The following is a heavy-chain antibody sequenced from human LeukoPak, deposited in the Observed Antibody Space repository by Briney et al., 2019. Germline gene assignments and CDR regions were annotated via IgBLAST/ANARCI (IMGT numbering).Heavy chain of an antibody. CDR1: GFTFSGSA. CDR2: ISSSSSYI. V-gene: IGHV3-21*01. CDR3: ARGHRGYCSGGSSCGPPNWFDP. Sequence: PGGSLRLSCAASGFTFSGSALHWVRQAPGKGLEWVSSISSSSSYIYYADSVKGRFTISRDNAKNSLYLQMNSLRAEDTAVYYCARGHRGYCSGGSSCGPPNWFDPWGQGTLVTVSS. D-gene: IGHD2-15*01. J-gene: IGHJ5*02.